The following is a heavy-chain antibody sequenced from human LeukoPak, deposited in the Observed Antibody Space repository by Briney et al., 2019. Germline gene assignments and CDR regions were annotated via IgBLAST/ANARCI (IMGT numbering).Heavy chain of an antibody. J-gene: IGHJ5*02. V-gene: IGHV3-7*01. D-gene: IGHD6-13*01. CDR2: IKQDGSEK. CDR3: AREPLGAAAGTLDP. CDR1: GFTFSSYW. Sequence: PGGSLRLSCAASGFTFSSYWMSWVRQAPGKGLEWVANIKQDGSEKYYVDSVKGRFTISRDNAKNSLYLQMNSLRAEDTAVYYCAREPLGAAAGTLDPWGQGTLVTVSS.